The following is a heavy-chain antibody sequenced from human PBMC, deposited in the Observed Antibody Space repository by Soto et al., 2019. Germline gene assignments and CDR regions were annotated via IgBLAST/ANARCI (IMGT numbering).Heavy chain of an antibody. Sequence: VASVKVSCKASGDTFTTYDINWVRQATGHGLEWMGWINPNSGNIGYAQRFQGRVTMTRDTAIRTAYMEVSSLRSDDTAVYYCARGRASGSYYLLDYWGQGNLVTVSS. CDR1: GDTFTTYD. J-gene: IGHJ4*02. CDR3: ARGRASGSYYLLDY. CDR2: INPNSGNI. V-gene: IGHV1-8*01. D-gene: IGHD3-10*01.